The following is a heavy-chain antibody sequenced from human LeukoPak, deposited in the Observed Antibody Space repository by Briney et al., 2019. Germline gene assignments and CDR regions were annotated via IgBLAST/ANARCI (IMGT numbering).Heavy chain of an antibody. CDR2: IYHSGST. V-gene: IGHV4-38-2*02. Sequence: SETLSLTCTVSGYSISSGYYWGWIRQPPGKGLEWIGSIYHSGSTYYNLSLKSRVTMSVDTSKNQFSLKLSSVTAADTAVYYCARVESAGEYSSCMDVWGKGTTVTVSS. D-gene: IGHD6-6*01. CDR3: ARVESAGEYSSCMDV. J-gene: IGHJ6*03. CDR1: GYSISSGYY.